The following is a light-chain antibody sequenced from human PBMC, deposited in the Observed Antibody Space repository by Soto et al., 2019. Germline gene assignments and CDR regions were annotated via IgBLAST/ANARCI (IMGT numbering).Light chain of an antibody. Sequence: EIVMTQSPATLSVSPGERATLSCRASQSVSSNLSWYQQKPGQAPRLLIYGASTRATGIQARFSGSGSGTEFTLTISSLQSEDVAVYYCQQYNNWPPLTVGGGPKVEIK. CDR3: QQYNNWPPLT. CDR2: GAS. CDR1: QSVSSN. J-gene: IGKJ4*01. V-gene: IGKV3-15*01.